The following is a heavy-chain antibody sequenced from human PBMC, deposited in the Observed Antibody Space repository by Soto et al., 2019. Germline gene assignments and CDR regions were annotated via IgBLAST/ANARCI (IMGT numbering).Heavy chain of an antibody. Sequence: GGSLRLSCAASGFTFSSSWMSWVRQAPGKGLEWMANIRQDGSEKYYVDSVKGRFTISRDNAKNSVFLQMNSLRAEDTAVYYCARVLGIRFYYYYMDVWGKGTTVTVSS. D-gene: IGHD7-27*01. CDR3: ARVLGIRFYYYYMDV. V-gene: IGHV3-7*01. J-gene: IGHJ6*03. CDR1: GFTFSSSW. CDR2: IRQDGSEK.